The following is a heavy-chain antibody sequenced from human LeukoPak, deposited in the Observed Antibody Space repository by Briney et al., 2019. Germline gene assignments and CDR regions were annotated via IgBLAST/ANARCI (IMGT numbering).Heavy chain of an antibody. CDR1: GDSICTYS. D-gene: IGHD5-18*01. CDR2: ISYSGST. J-gene: IGHJ4*02. Sequence: PSETLSLTCTVSGDSICTYSWSWIRQPPGKGLEWIGYISYSGSTSYSPPLKSRVTISADTSRNQFSLNVNSVTAADTAVYYCARSVDTVMDFDYCGLGTLVTVSS. V-gene: IGHV4-59*08. CDR3: ARSVDTVMDFDY.